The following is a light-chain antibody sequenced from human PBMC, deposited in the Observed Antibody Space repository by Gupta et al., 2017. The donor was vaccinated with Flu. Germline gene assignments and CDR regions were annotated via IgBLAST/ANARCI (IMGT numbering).Light chain of an antibody. J-gene: IGLJ2*01. CDR2: GKN. CDR3: NSRDSSGNQVV. V-gene: IGLV3-19*01. CDR1: SLRSYY. Sequence: SSDLTQAPAVSVALGQTVRITCQGDSLRSYYASWYQQKPEQAPVRVIYGKNNRPSGIPDRFSGSSAGNTAYSTTTGAPAEDEADDDDNSRDSSGNQVVFGGGTKLTVL.